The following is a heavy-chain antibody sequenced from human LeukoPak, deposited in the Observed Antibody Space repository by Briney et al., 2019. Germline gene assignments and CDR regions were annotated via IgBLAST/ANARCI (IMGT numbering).Heavy chain of an antibody. CDR2: ISYDGSNK. CDR1: GFTFSSYA. CDR3: ARDVTTVTTGYGTDV. Sequence: GRSLRLSCAASGFTFSSYAMHWVRQAPGKGLEWVAVISYDGSNKYYADSVKGRFTISRDNSKNTLYLQMNSLRAEDTAVYYCARDVTTVTTGYGTDVWGQGTTVTVSS. J-gene: IGHJ6*02. D-gene: IGHD4-17*01. V-gene: IGHV3-30-3*01.